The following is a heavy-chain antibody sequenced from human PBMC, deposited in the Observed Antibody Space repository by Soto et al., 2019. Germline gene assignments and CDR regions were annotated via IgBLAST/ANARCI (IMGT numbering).Heavy chain of an antibody. J-gene: IGHJ5*02. Sequence: PGGSLRLSCAASGFTFSSYSMDWVRQAPGKGLEWVSYISSSSSTIYYADSVKGRFTISRDNAKNSLYLQMNSLRVEDTAVYYCARDSRFSGHWFDPWGQRTLVTVSS. D-gene: IGHD3-10*01. CDR2: ISSSSSTI. CDR1: GFTFSSYS. V-gene: IGHV3-48*01. CDR3: ARDSRFSGHWFDP.